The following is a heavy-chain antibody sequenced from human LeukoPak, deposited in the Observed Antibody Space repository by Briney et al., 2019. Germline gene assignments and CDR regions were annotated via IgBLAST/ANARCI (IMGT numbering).Heavy chain of an antibody. V-gene: IGHV1-2*02. CDR3: ARGSWDDSSGNVD. CDR2: INPNSGGT. Sequence: ASVKVSCKASGYTFTGYYMHWVRQAPGQGLEWMGWINPNSGGTNYAQKFQGRVTMTRDTSISTAYMELSRLRSDDTAVYYCARGSWDDSSGNVDWGQGTLVTVSS. CDR1: GYTFTGYY. D-gene: IGHD3-22*01. J-gene: IGHJ4*02.